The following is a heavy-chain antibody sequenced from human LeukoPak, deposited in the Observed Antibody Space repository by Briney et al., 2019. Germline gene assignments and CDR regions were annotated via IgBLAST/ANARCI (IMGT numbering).Heavy chain of an antibody. CDR3: ARFSGYFHKSYFDT. CDR1: GYTFSSFG. V-gene: IGHV1-18*01. D-gene: IGHD3-22*01. CDR2: ISVYNGKT. J-gene: IGHJ4*02. Sequence: ASVRVSCKASGYTFSSFGFAWVRQAPGQGLEWMGWISVYNGKTDSAQDLQGRVTMTTDTSTSTAYMELRSLRSDDTAMYYCARFSGYFHKSYFDTSGPGKLFTVSS.